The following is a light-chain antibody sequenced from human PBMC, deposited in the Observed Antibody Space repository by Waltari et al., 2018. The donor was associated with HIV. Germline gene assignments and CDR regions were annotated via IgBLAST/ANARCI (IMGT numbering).Light chain of an antibody. V-gene: IGLV1-40*01. CDR1: SSNIGAGYD. J-gene: IGLJ2*01. Sequence: QSVLTQPPSVSGASRQRVTLSCTGASSNIGAGYDVHWSQHLPGTAPKLLISGNNNRPSGVPDRFSGSKSGTSASLAITGLQPDDEADYYCQSYDSSMSCVVFGGGTKVTVV. CDR3: QSYDSSMSCVV. CDR2: GNN.